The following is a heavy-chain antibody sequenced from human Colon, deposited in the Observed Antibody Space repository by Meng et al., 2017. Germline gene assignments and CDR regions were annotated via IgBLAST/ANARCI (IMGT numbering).Heavy chain of an antibody. Sequence: LVQSGAEVKKPWSSVKVSCQPSGDSFNSYSVNWVRQAPGQGPEWMGIITPSNGDTGYAQKFQGRVSMTRDTSTSTVYMELSGLTSEDTAMYYCAREGAASARFFDKWGQGTLVTVSS. D-gene: IGHD6-6*01. CDR2: ITPSNGDT. CDR1: GDSFNSYS. CDR3: AREGAASARFFDK. V-gene: IGHV1-46*02. J-gene: IGHJ4*02.